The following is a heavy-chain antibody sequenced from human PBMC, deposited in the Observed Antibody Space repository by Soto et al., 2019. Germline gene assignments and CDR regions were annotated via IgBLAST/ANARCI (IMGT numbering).Heavy chain of an antibody. V-gene: IGHV3-23*01. J-gene: IGHJ3*01. CDR2: IDGSGAA. Sequence: EVQLLESGGDLGQPGGSLRLSCVASGYVFSNYAMAWVRQVPGKGLQWVSRIDGSGAAHYGDAVKGRFTMSRDNSKNTLFLQFDRLRVEDTAVYFCAREDANRWVAFDSWGQGTLVAVSS. CDR3: AREDANRWVAFDS. CDR1: GYVFSNYA. D-gene: IGHD1-26*01.